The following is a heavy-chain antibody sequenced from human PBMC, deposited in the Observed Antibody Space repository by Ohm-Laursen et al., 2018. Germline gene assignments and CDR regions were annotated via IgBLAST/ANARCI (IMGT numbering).Heavy chain of an antibody. CDR1: GYTFTSYD. Sequence: ATVKISCKTSGYTFTSYDITWVRQASGQGPEWIGWLNPVSGNSNFGQKFRGRVTVTSDTSISTAYMELSGLTSDDTATYYCGRAVRNQLLTDPWGQGTLVTVTS. CDR3: GRAVRNQLLTDP. CDR2: LNPVSGNS. J-gene: IGHJ5*02. V-gene: IGHV1-8*01. D-gene: IGHD1-7*01.